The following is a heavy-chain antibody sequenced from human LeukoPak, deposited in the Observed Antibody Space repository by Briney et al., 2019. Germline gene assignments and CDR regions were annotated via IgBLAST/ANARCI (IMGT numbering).Heavy chain of an antibody. CDR3: AKGTYIVVVPAAIDY. CDR1: GFTFSSYA. Sequence: GGSLRLSCAASGFTFSSYAMSRVRQAPGKGLEWVSAISGSGGSTYYADSVKGRFTISRDNSKNTLYLQMNSLRAEDTAVYYCAKGTYIVVVPAAIDYWGQGTLVTVSS. J-gene: IGHJ4*02. D-gene: IGHD2-2*01. V-gene: IGHV3-23*01. CDR2: ISGSGGST.